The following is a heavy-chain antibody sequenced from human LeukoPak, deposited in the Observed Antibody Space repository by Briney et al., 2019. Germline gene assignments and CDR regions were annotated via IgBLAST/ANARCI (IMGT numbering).Heavy chain of an antibody. CDR2: ISSSSSTI. CDR3: ARDGPKRWFGELFPTNYYYYGMDV. V-gene: IGHV3-48*01. J-gene: IGHJ6*02. D-gene: IGHD3-10*01. Sequence: PGGSLRLSCAASGFTFSSYAMSWVRQAPGKGLEWVSYISSSSSTIYYADSVKGRFTISRDNAKNSLYLQMNSLRAEDTAVYYCARDGPKRWFGELFPTNYYYYGMDVWGQGITVTVSS. CDR1: GFTFSSYA.